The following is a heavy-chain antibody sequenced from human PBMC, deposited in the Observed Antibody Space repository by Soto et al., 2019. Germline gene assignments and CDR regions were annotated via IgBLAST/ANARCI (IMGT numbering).Heavy chain of an antibody. J-gene: IGHJ4*02. CDR3: ARDPDVGAADY. V-gene: IGHV3-7*01. CDR1: GFTFSSYW. D-gene: IGHD1-26*01. CDR2: IKQDGSEK. Sequence: RGSLRLSCADSGFTFSSYWMSWVRQAPGKGLEWVANIKQDGSEKYYVDSVKGRFTISRDNAKNSLYLQMNSLRAEDTAVYYCARDPDVGAADYWGQGTLVTV.